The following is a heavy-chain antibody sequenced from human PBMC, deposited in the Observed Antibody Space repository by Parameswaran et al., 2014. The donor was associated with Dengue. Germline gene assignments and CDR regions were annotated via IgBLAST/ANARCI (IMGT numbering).Heavy chain of an antibody. CDR2: IWYDGSNK. D-gene: IGHD1-1*01. Sequence: WIRQPPGKGLEWVAVIWYDGSNKYYADSVKGRFTISRDNSKNTLYLQMNSLRAEDTAVYYCARERERRGYYYYGMDVWGQGTTVTVSS. CDR3: ARERERRGYYYYGMDV. V-gene: IGHV3-33*01. J-gene: IGHJ6*02.